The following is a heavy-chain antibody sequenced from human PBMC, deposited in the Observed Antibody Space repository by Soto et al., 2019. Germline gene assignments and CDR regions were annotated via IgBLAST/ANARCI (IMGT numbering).Heavy chain of an antibody. V-gene: IGHV3-23*01. Sequence: GGSLRLSCAASGFTFSSYAMSWARQAPGKGLEWVSAISGSGGSTYYADSVKGRFTISRDNSKNTLYLQMNSLRAEDTAVYYCAKQITFFGVFPPPDYWGQGPLVTVSS. CDR3: AKQITFFGVFPPPDY. CDR1: GFTFSSYA. CDR2: ISGSGGST. J-gene: IGHJ4*02. D-gene: IGHD3-3*01.